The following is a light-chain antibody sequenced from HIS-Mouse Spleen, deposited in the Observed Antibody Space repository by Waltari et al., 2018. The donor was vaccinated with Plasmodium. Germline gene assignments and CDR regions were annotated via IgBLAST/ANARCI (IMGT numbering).Light chain of an antibody. CDR2: EGS. Sequence: QSALTQPASVSGSPGQSITISCTGTSSDVGSYNLVSWYQRHPGKAPKRMIYEGSKRPSGVSNRFSGSKSGNTASLTISGLQAEDEADYYCCSYAGSSTNWVFGGGTKLTVL. V-gene: IGLV2-23*01. CDR3: CSYAGSSTNWV. CDR1: SSDVGSYNL. J-gene: IGLJ3*02.